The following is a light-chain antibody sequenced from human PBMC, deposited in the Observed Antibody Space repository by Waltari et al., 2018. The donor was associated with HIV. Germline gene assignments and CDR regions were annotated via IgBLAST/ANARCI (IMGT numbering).Light chain of an antibody. Sequence: IVLTQSPATLSLSPGERATLSCRASQSVSSRYLAWYQQKPGQAPRLVIYNVSKRATGIPDRFTGSGSGTDFTLTINSLEPEDFAVYFCQQYDVSRTFGQGTKVEVK. V-gene: IGKV3-20*01. CDR1: QSVSSRY. J-gene: IGKJ1*01. CDR3: QQYDVSRT. CDR2: NVS.